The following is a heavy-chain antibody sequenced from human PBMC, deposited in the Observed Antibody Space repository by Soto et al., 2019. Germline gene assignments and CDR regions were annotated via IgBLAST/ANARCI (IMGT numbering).Heavy chain of an antibody. V-gene: IGHV3-73*02. J-gene: IGHJ5*02. Sequence: VQLVESGGGLVQPGGSLKLSCAASGFTFSGSAMHWVRQASGKGLEWVGRIRSKANNYATTYAASVKGRFTFSRDDSKNTAYLQMNSLKTEDTAVYYCARPNCGGDCYHWFDPWGQGTLVTVSS. CDR1: GFTFSGSA. CDR2: IRSKANNYAT. D-gene: IGHD2-21*02. CDR3: ARPNCGGDCYHWFDP.